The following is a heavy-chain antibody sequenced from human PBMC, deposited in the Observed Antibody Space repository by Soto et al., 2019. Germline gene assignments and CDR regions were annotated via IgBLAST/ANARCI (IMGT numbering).Heavy chain of an antibody. CDR1: GGSISSSSYY. J-gene: IGHJ3*02. V-gene: IGHV4-39*01. CDR2: IYYSGST. Sequence: SETLSLTCTVSGGSISSSSYYWGWIRQPPGKGLEWIGSIYYSGSTYYNPSLKSRVTISVDTSKNQFSLKLSSVTAADTAVHYCARHDAYIMVRAAKCGFDIWGQGTMVTVSS. CDR3: ARHDAYIMVRAAKCGFDI. D-gene: IGHD3-10*01.